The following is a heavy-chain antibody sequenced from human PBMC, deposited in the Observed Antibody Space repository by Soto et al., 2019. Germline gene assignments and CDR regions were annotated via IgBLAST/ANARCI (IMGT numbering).Heavy chain of an antibody. CDR1: GFTVSSNY. CDR2: IYSGGST. CDR3: ARAIAGTLVDY. D-gene: IGHD6-13*01. Sequence: HPGESLKISCAASGFTVSSNYMSWVRQAPGKGLEWVSVIYSGGSTYYADSVKGRFTFSRDNSKNTLYLQMNSLRAEDTAVYYCARAIAGTLVDYWGQGILVIVTS. V-gene: IGHV3-53*01. J-gene: IGHJ4*02.